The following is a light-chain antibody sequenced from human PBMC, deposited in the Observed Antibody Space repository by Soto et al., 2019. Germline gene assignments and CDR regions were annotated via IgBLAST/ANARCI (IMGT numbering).Light chain of an antibody. CDR3: QQANSFPLT. Sequence: DIQMTQSPSSVSASVGDRVTITCRASQGISSYLAWYQQKPGKAPKLLIYTASSLQSGVPSRFSGSGSGTDFTLTISSLQPEDFATYFCQQANSFPLTFGGGTQVEIK. J-gene: IGKJ4*01. V-gene: IGKV1D-12*01. CDR2: TAS. CDR1: QGISSY.